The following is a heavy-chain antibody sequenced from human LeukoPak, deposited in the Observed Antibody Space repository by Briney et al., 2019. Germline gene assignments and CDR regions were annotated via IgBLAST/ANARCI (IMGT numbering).Heavy chain of an antibody. CDR1: GGSISSYY. J-gene: IGHJ4*02. V-gene: IGHV4-59*01. CDR3: AREAPYYDFWSGSLPYFDY. CDR2: IYYSGST. D-gene: IGHD3-3*01. Sequence: SETLSLTCTVSGGSISSYYWSWIRQPPGKGLEWIGYIYYSGSTNYNPSLKSRVTISVDTPKNQFSLKLSSVTAADTAVYYCAREAPYYDFWSGSLPYFDYWGQGTLVTVSS.